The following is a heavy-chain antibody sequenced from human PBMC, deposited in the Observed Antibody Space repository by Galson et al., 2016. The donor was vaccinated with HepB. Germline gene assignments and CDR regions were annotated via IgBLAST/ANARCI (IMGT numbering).Heavy chain of an antibody. D-gene: IGHD6-19*01. CDR1: GDSVSSNGAA. CDR2: TYYRSKWYY. V-gene: IGHV6-1*01. Sequence: CAISGDSVSSNGAAWNWIRQSPSRGLEWLGRTYYRSKWYYDYALSVKSRITINPDTSKNQISLQLNSVTPEDTAAYYCVRAVTGYYDYWGQGTLVTVSS. CDR3: VRAVTGYYDY. J-gene: IGHJ4*02.